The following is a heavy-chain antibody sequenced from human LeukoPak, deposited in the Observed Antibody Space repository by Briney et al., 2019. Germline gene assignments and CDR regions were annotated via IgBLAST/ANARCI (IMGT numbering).Heavy chain of an antibody. D-gene: IGHD2-8*01. CDR1: GGTFSSYA. Sequence: SVKVSCKSSGGTFSSYAISWVRQAPGQGLEWMGGIIPIFGTANYAQKFQGRVTITTDESTSTAYMELSSLRSEDTAVYYCARAGYCTNGVCYRRNYYYYMDVWGKGTTVTVSS. J-gene: IGHJ6*03. CDR2: IIPIFGTA. CDR3: ARAGYCTNGVCYRRNYYYYMDV. V-gene: IGHV1-69*05.